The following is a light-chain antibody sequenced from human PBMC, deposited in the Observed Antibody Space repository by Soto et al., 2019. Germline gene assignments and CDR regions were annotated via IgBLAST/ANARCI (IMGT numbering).Light chain of an antibody. CDR2: RAS. Sequence: EVVMTQSPATLSVSPGGGATLSCRASQSVTNNLAWYQQKPGQAPRLLIYRASTRATGIPARFSGSGSGTEFTLTIIRLQSEDFAVYYCQQYNKWPWTFGLGTKVEIK. CDR1: QSVTNN. V-gene: IGKV3-15*01. CDR3: QQYNKWPWT. J-gene: IGKJ1*01.